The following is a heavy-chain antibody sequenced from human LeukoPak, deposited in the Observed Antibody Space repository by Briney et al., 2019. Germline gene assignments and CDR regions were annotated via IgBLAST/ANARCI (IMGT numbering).Heavy chain of an antibody. D-gene: IGHD6-19*01. CDR3: AREWQWLGLIYFDY. Sequence: ASVKVSCKASGYTFTGYYMHWVRQALGQGLEWMGWINPNSGGTNYAQKFQGRVTMTRDTSISTAYMELSRLRSDDTAVYYCAREWQWLGLIYFDYWGQGTLVTVSS. CDR2: INPNSGGT. CDR1: GYTFTGYY. V-gene: IGHV1-2*02. J-gene: IGHJ4*02.